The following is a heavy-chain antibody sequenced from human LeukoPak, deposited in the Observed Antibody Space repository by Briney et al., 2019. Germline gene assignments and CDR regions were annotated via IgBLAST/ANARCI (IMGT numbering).Heavy chain of an antibody. CDR1: GFTFSNAW. V-gene: IGHV3-15*01. D-gene: IGHD6-13*01. Sequence: GGSLRLSCAASGFTFSNAWMSWVRQAPGKGLEWVGRIKSKTDGGTTDYAAPVKGRFTISRDDSKNTLYLQMNSLKTEDTAVYYCTTGDGYSSSWSFDYWGQGTLVTVSS. CDR2: IKSKTDGGTT. CDR3: TTGDGYSSSWSFDY. J-gene: IGHJ4*02.